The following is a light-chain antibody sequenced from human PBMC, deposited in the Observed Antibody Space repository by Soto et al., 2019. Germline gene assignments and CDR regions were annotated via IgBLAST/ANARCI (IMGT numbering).Light chain of an antibody. Sequence: QSALTQPASVSGSPGQSITISCTGTRSDVGDYNYVSWYQQHPGKAPKVMIYDVNNRPSGVSNRFSGSKSGNTASLTISGLQAEDEADYYCSSYTISSTLYVFGSGTKLTVL. CDR2: DVN. V-gene: IGLV2-14*01. CDR3: SSYTISSTLYV. CDR1: RSDVGDYNY. J-gene: IGLJ1*01.